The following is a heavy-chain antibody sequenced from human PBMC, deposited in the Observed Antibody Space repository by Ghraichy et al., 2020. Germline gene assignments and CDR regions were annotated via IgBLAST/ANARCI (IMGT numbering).Heavy chain of an antibody. D-gene: IGHD2-21*01. CDR2: IHSNGIEK. V-gene: IGHV3-30*02. CDR1: GFTFNIFD. CDR3: VKDCGQGDY. J-gene: IGHJ4*02. Sequence: GGSLRLSCAASGFTFNIFDMHWVRQAPGKGLEWLSFIHSNGIEKHYSDSLKGRFTISRDNSKNTLYLQMNSMRVEDTAVYYCVKDCGQGDYWVQGDLVIVTS.